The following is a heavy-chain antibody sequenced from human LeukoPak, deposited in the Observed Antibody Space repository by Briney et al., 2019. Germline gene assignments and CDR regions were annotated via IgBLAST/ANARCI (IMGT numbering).Heavy chain of an antibody. D-gene: IGHD6-19*01. Sequence: SETLSLTCTVSGGSISSYYWSWIRQPPGKGLEWIGYIYYSGSTNYNPSLKSRVTISVDTSKNQFSLKLSSVTAADTAVYYCAREGPRSSGWYSLTDYWGQGTLVTASS. CDR1: GGSISSYY. CDR3: AREGPRSSGWYSLTDY. J-gene: IGHJ4*02. V-gene: IGHV4-59*12. CDR2: IYYSGST.